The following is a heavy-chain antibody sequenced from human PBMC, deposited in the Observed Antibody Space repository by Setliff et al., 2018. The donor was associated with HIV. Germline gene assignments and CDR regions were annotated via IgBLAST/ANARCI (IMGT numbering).Heavy chain of an antibody. CDR2: MYSSGTT. CDR3: ARTYSAHVWGNFNWFDP. D-gene: IGHD3-16*01. V-gene: IGHV4-39*01. J-gene: IGHJ5*01. Sequence: SETLSLTCSVSGDSVSSRSFYWGRIRQSPGTGLEWIGTMYSSGTTYYNPSLKSRVTISVDTAKNKFSLRLTSVTAADTAGYCCARTYSAHVWGNFNWFDPWGQGTLVTVSS. CDR1: GDSVSSRSFY.